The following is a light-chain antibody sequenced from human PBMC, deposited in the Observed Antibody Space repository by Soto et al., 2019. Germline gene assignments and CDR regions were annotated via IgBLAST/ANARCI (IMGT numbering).Light chain of an antibody. CDR2: GAS. CDR3: QQYGSSPPIT. CDR1: QSVSSSY. V-gene: IGKV3-20*01. J-gene: IGKJ5*01. Sequence: EIVFTQSPGTLSFSPGGRATLSCRAIQSVSSSYLAWYQQKPGQAPRLLIYGASSRATGIPDRFSGSGSGTDFTLTISRLEPEDFAVYYCQQYGSSPPITFGQGTRLEIK.